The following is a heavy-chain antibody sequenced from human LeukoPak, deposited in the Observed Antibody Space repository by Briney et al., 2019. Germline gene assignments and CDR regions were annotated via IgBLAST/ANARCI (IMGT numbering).Heavy chain of an antibody. CDR3: AKGASSSCYGHVDY. CDR1: GFTFNDFS. V-gene: IGHV3-21*04. Sequence: PGGSLRLSCAASGFTFNDFSIHWVRQAPGKGLEWVSSISGYSTYIYYADSVKGRFTISRDDSKNTLYLQMNSLRAEDTALYYCAKGASSSCYGHVDYWGQGTLVTVSS. J-gene: IGHJ4*02. D-gene: IGHD2-2*01. CDR2: ISGYSTYI.